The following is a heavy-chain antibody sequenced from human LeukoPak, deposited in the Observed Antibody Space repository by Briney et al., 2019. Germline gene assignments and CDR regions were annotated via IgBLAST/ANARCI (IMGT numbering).Heavy chain of an antibody. CDR1: GFIVSSNC. D-gene: IGHD5-24*01. CDR3: ARDTPRGDNALDI. J-gene: IGHJ3*02. CDR2: IYRGAST. Sequence: GGSLRLSCAASGFIVSSNCMIWVHQDPGKGLEWVSSIYRGASTYYADSVKGRFTISRDNSKNTLYLHMISLRVEDTAVYYCARDTPRGDNALDIWGQGTMVTVSS. V-gene: IGHV3-53*01.